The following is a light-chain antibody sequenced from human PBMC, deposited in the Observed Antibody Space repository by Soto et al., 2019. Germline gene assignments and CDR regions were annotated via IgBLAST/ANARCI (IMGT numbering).Light chain of an antibody. V-gene: IGKV3-11*01. CDR2: DAS. Sequence: EIVCSQSPGPLSFSPVERATLSRRASQSVSSYLTWYQQKPGQAPRLLIYDASNRATGIPARFSASGTGTDFTLTISDVQPEDFAVYFCQQYHNWPPITFGQGTRLEIK. CDR1: QSVSSY. J-gene: IGKJ5*01. CDR3: QQYHNWPPIT.